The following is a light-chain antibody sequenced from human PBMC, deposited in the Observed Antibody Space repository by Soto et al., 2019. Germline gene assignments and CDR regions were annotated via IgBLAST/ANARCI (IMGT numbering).Light chain of an antibody. Sequence: DIAMTQSPSTLSDSVGDRVTITCRASQTIRRWLAWYQQRPGKAPKVLIYDASTLESGVPARFSGSGSETQFSLTISSLQPEDSATYYCQHYNSDPWTFGQGTKVEIK. CDR1: QTIRRW. J-gene: IGKJ1*01. CDR2: DAS. CDR3: QHYNSDPWT. V-gene: IGKV1-5*01.